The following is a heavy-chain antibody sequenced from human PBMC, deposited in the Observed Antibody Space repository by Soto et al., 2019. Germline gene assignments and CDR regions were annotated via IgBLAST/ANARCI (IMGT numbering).Heavy chain of an antibody. J-gene: IGHJ3*02. CDR1: GVTFSSDA. V-gene: IGHV3-23*01. CDR3: ARDDYANARAFDI. CDR2: SRGNAPTS. Sequence: GGSMRLSCAASGVTFSSDAMNWVRQAPGKGLEGVPASRGNAPTSHYGYSVNGRFTISRDNSTNTLYLQMNSLSAEDTAVYYCARDDYANARAFDIWGQGTMVTVSS. D-gene: IGHD4-17*01.